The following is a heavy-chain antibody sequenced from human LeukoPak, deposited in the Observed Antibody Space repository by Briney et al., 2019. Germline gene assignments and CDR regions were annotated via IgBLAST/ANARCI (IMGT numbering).Heavy chain of an antibody. CDR2: IYPGDSDT. V-gene: IGHV5-51*01. Sequence: GESLKISCKGSGYSFTSYWIGWVRQMPGKGLEWMGIIYPGDSDTRYSPSFQGQVTISADKSISTAYLQWSSLKASDTAMYHCAGPYCSGGSCYHTFGYWGQGTLVTVSS. D-gene: IGHD2-15*01. CDR1: GYSFTSYW. CDR3: AGPYCSGGSCYHTFGY. J-gene: IGHJ4*02.